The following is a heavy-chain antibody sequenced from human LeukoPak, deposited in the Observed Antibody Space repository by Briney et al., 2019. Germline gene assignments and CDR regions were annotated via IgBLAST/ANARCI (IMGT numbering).Heavy chain of an antibody. V-gene: IGHV5-51*01. CDR2: IYPGDSDT. Sequence: GESLKISCKGSGYSFTSHWIGWVRQMPGKGLEWMGIIYPGDSDTRYGPSFQGQVTISADKSISTAYLQWSSLKASDTAMYYCARRGSYNYPNFDYWGQGTLVTVSS. CDR3: ARRGSYNYPNFDY. J-gene: IGHJ4*02. CDR1: GYSFTSHW. D-gene: IGHD5-24*01.